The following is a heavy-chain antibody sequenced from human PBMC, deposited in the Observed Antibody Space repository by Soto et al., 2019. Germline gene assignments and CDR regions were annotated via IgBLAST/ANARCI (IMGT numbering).Heavy chain of an antibody. Sequence: PGGSLRLSCAASGFTFSDHYMNWVRQAPGKGLEWVGRIKSKTDGGTTDYAAPVKGRFTISRDDSKNALYLQMNSLKTEDTAVYYCTTDFAAEINIVLVPAADYWGQGTLVTVSS. CDR2: IKSKTDGGTT. D-gene: IGHD2-2*01. CDR1: GFTFSDHY. J-gene: IGHJ4*02. CDR3: TTDFAAEINIVLVPAADY. V-gene: IGHV3-15*07.